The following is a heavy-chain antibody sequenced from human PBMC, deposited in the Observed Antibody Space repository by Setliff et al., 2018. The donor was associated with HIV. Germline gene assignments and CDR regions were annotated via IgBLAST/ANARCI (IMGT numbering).Heavy chain of an antibody. CDR3: ARDREYYYDNSGSPSFDYYYMDV. CDR2: IIPILGIA. J-gene: IGHJ6*03. V-gene: IGHV1-69*10. D-gene: IGHD3-22*01. Sequence: SVKVSCKASGGTFSSYAINWVRQAPGQGLEWMGGIIPILGIANYAQKFQGRVTITADKSTSTAYMELSSLRSEDTAVYYCARDREYYYDNSGSPSFDYYYMDVWGKGTTVTSP. CDR1: GGTFSSYA.